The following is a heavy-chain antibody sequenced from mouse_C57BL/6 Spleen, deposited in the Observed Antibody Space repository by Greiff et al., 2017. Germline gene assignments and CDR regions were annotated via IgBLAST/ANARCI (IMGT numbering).Heavy chain of an antibody. D-gene: IGHD2-5*01. CDR1: GYTFTSYW. Sequence: QVQLQQPGAELVRPGSSVKLSCKASGYTFTSYWMHWVKQRPIQGLEWIGNIDPSDSETHYNQKFKDKATLTVDKSSSTAYMQLSSLTSEDSAVYYCARLGYYSNSAYWGQGTLVTVSA. CDR2: IDPSDSET. CDR3: ARLGYYSNSAY. J-gene: IGHJ3*01. V-gene: IGHV1-52*01.